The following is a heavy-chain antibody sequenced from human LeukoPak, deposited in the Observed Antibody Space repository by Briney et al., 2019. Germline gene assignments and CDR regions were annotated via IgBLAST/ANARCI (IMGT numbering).Heavy chain of an antibody. Sequence: GSSVKVSCKASGGTFSSYAINWVRQAPGQGLEWMGGIIPIFGTANYAQKFQGRVTITTDESTSTAYMEPSSLRSEDTAVYYCARDGDCSGGSCYGWFDPWGQGTLVTVSS. CDR3: ARDGDCSGGSCYGWFDP. CDR1: GGTFSSYA. J-gene: IGHJ5*02. CDR2: IIPIFGTA. V-gene: IGHV1-69*05. D-gene: IGHD2-15*01.